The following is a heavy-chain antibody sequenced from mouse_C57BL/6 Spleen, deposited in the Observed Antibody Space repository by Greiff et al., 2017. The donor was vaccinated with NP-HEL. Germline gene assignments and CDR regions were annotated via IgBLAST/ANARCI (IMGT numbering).Heavy chain of an antibody. V-gene: IGHV5-9*04. D-gene: IGHD2-3*01. CDR1: GFTFSSYT. CDR2: ISGGGGNT. Sequence: EVQRVESGGGLVKPGGSLKLSCAASGFTFSSYTMSWVRQTPEKRLEWVATISGGGGNTYYPDSVKGRFTISRDNAKNTRYLQMSSLRSEDTAVYYCARQSYDGYYGFAYWGQGTLGTVSA. CDR3: ARQSYDGYYGFAY. J-gene: IGHJ3*01.